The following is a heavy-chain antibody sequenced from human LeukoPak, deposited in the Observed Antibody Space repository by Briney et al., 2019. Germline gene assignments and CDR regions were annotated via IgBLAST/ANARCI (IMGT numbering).Heavy chain of an antibody. D-gene: IGHD5-18*01. J-gene: IGHJ4*02. CDR2: ISSSSSTI. CDR3: ASLTRGYSYGSTDY. Sequence: GGSLRLSCAASGFTFSSYSMNWVRQAPGKGLEWVSYISSSSSTIYYADSVKGRFTISRGNAENSLYLQMNSLRAEDTAVYYCASLTRGYSYGSTDYWGQGTLVTVSS. V-gene: IGHV3-48*01. CDR1: GFTFSSYS.